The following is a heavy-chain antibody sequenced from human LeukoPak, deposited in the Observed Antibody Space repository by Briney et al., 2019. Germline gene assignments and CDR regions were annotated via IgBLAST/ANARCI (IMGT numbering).Heavy chain of an antibody. V-gene: IGHV3-48*01. CDR3: ARDVGYCSGGSCYRWFAS. D-gene: IGHD2-15*01. CDR1: GFTFSSYS. Sequence: GGSLRLSSAASGFTFSSYSISWVRQAPGKGLEWVSYISTSSAVMYYADSVKGRFTISRDDARNSVSLQMNSLRADDTAVYYCARDVGYCSGGSCYRWFASWGQGTLVIVSS. CDR2: ISTSSAVM. J-gene: IGHJ5*01.